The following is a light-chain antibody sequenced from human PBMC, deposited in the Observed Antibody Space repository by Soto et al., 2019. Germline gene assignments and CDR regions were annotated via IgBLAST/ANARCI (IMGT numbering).Light chain of an antibody. V-gene: IGKV1-39*01. CDR3: QQYNSWLWT. CDR1: QSISSY. CDR2: AAS. J-gene: IGKJ1*01. Sequence: DIQMTQSPSSLSASVGDRVTITCRASQSISSYLNWYQQKPGKAPKLLIYAASSLQSGVPSRFSGSGSGTDFTLIISNLQSEDSAVYYCQQYNSWLWTLGQGNKVDI.